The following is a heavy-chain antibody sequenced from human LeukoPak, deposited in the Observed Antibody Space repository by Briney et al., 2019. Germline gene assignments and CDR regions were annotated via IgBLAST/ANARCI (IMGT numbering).Heavy chain of an antibody. CDR3: ARLAGTDMIGYFQD. J-gene: IGHJ1*01. CDR2: INVYNGNT. D-gene: IGHD5-18*01. Sequence: ASVKVSCKASGYTFSTYYMHWVRQAPGQGLEWMGWINVYNGNTIYAQKLQGRVTMTTDTSTSTAYMELRSLRSDDTAVYYCARLAGTDMIGYFQDWGQGTLVTVSS. V-gene: IGHV1-18*04. CDR1: GYTFSTYY.